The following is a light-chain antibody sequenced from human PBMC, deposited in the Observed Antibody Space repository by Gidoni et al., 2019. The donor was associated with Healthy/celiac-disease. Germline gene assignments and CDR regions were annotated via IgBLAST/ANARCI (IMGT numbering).Light chain of an antibody. J-gene: IGKJ4*01. Sequence: DIQITQSPSSLSASVGDRVTITCQASQDISNYFNWYQQKPVKAPKLLIYDASNLETGVPSRFSGSGSGTDFSFTISSLQPEDIATDYCQQYDNLLTLTFGGGTKVEIK. V-gene: IGKV1-33*01. CDR2: DAS. CDR1: QDISNY. CDR3: QQYDNLLTLT.